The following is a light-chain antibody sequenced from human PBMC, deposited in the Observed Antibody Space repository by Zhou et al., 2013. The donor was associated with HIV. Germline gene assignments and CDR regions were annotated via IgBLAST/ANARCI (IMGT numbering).Light chain of an antibody. CDR2: AAS. V-gene: IGKV1-39*01. CDR3: QQTFIIPLT. CDR1: QNIGTY. Sequence: TRMTQSPLSVSASTGDRVTITCRASQNIGTYVNWYQAIPGKAPKLLVYAASSLHSGAPSRFSGSGHGTDFTLAISSLQPEDLATYYCQQTFIIPLTFGGGTKVEIK. J-gene: IGKJ4*01.